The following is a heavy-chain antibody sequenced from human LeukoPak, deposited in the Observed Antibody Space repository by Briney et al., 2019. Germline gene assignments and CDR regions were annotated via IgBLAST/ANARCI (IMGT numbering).Heavy chain of an antibody. CDR2: ISPSRRYI. J-gene: IGHJ4*02. CDR3: ARGRGCSSMSCYPDY. Sequence: GGSLRLSCAASGFSFSGYSINWVRQAPGKGLEWVSSISPSRRYIYYADSVKGRFTISRDNAKNSLYLQMNSLRAEDTAVYYCARGRGCSSMSCYPDYWGQGTLVTVSS. D-gene: IGHD2-2*01. CDR1: GFSFSGYS. V-gene: IGHV3-21*01.